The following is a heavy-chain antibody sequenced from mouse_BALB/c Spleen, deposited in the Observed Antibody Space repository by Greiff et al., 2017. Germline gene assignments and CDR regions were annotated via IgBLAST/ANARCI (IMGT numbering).Heavy chain of an antibody. CDR1: GFAFSSYD. J-gene: IGHJ4*01. CDR3: ATGFYAMDY. V-gene: IGHV5-12-1*01. Sequence: EVMLVESGGGLVKPGGSLKLSCAASGFAFSSYDMSWVRQTPEKRLEWVAYISSGGGSTYYPDTVKGRFTISRDNAKNTLYLQMSSLKSEDTAMYYCATGFYAMDYWGQGTSVTVSS. CDR2: ISSGGGST. D-gene: IGHD4-1*01.